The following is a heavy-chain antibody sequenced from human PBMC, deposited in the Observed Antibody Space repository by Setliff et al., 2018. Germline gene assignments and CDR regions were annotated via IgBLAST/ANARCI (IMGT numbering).Heavy chain of an antibody. CDR2: ITAYNGNT. Sequence: ASVKVSCKASRGTFSSYGITWVRQAPGQGLEWMGWITAYNGNTHYAQKLQGRVTMTTDTSTSTAYMELDSLRSEDTAVYYCARSPAVLGIVYLDPWGQGTLVTVSS. CDR3: ARSPAVLGIVYLDP. J-gene: IGHJ5*02. CDR1: RGTFSSYG. V-gene: IGHV1-18*01. D-gene: IGHD2-15*01.